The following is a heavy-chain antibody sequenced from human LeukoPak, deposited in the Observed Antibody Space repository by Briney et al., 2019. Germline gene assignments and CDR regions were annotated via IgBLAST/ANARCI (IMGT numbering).Heavy chain of an antibody. D-gene: IGHD3-16*01. CDR2: ISSRSSYI. Sequence: GGSLRLSCAASVFTFSSYSMNWVPQAPGKGVEWVSSISSRSSYIYYADSVKGRFTISRDNAKNSLSLQMNSLRAEDTAVYYCARDGSYYDYVWGSYRHFDYWGQGTLVTVSS. J-gene: IGHJ4*02. CDR3: ARDGSYYDYVWGSYRHFDY. CDR1: VFTFSSYS. V-gene: IGHV3-21*01.